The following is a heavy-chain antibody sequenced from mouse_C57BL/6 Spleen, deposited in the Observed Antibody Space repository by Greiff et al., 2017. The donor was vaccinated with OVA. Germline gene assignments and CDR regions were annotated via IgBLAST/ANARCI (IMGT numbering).Heavy chain of an antibody. Sequence: EVQLVESGPGLVKPSQSLSLTCSVTGYSITSGYYWNWIRQFPGNKLEWMGYISYDGSNNYNPSLKNRISITRDTSKNQFFLKLNSVTTEDTATYYCARANWDSFDYWGQGTTLTVSS. CDR3: ARANWDSFDY. D-gene: IGHD4-1*01. J-gene: IGHJ2*01. CDR2: ISYDGSN. CDR1: GYSITSGYY. V-gene: IGHV3-6*01.